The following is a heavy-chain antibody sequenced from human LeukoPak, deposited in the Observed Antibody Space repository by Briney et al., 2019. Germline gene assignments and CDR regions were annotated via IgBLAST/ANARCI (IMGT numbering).Heavy chain of an antibody. CDR1: GFTSSSYA. CDR3: ARGGITMIV. CDR2: ISYDGSNK. D-gene: IGHD3-22*01. Sequence: GRSLRLSCAASGFTSSSYAMHWVRQAPGKGLEWVAVISYDGSNKYYADSVKGRFTISRDNSKNTLYLQMNSLRAEDTAVYYCARGGITMIVGGQGTLVTVSS. V-gene: IGHV3-30*04. J-gene: IGHJ4*02.